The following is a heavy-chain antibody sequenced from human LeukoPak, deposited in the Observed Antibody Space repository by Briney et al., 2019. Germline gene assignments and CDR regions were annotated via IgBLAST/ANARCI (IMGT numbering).Heavy chain of an antibody. Sequence: SETLSLTCTVSGGSISSYYWSWIRQPPGKGLEWIGYIYYSGSTNYNPSLKSRVTISVDTSKNQFSLKLSSETAADTAVYYCARDSYGDSGFDYWGQGTLVTVSS. D-gene: IGHD4-17*01. V-gene: IGHV4-59*01. CDR2: IYYSGST. CDR3: ARDSYGDSGFDY. J-gene: IGHJ4*02. CDR1: GGSISSYY.